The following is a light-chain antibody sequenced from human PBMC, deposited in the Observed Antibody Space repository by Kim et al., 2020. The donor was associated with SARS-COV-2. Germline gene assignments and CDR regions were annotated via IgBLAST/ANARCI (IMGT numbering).Light chain of an antibody. Sequence: SPGERATRCCRTSRGVPSNYLAWQKQRPGQAPRHLNYSACTRAAGIPDRFSGSRSVTYFTLTINRLEPDDFAVDYCQQYGNPTRTFGQGTKVDIK. CDR3: QQYGNPTRT. CDR1: RGVPSNY. V-gene: IGKV3-20*01. J-gene: IGKJ1*01. CDR2: SAC.